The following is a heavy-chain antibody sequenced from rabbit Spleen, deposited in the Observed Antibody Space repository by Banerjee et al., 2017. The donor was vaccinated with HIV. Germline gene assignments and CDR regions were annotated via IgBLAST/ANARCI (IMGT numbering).Heavy chain of an antibody. D-gene: IGHD8-1*01. CDR3: ARDTGSSFSSYGMDL. V-gene: IGHV1S40*01. J-gene: IGHJ6*01. CDR1: GVSFSFNSY. Sequence: QSLEESGGDLVKPGASLTLTCTASGVSFSFNSYMCWVRQAPEKGLEWIACIDTGSSGSTYYASWAKGRFTISKTSSTTVTLQMTSLTAADTATYFCARDTGSSFSSYGMDLWGPGTLVTVS. CDR2: IDTGSSGST.